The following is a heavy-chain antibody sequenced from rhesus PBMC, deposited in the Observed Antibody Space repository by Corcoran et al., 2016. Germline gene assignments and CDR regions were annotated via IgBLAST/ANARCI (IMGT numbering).Heavy chain of an antibody. J-gene: IGHJ4*01. Sequence: QLQLQESGPGLVKPSETLSVTCAVSGGSISSSYWSWIRQAPGKGLEGIGYIYGSGSSTNYNPSLKSRVTLSVDTSKNQLSLKLSSVTTADTAVYYCARNTYYYSGSYYVFDYWGQGVLVTVSS. CDR3: ARNTYYYSGSYYVFDY. D-gene: IGHD3-16*01. CDR2: IYGSGSST. V-gene: IGHV4-169*01. CDR1: GGSISSSY.